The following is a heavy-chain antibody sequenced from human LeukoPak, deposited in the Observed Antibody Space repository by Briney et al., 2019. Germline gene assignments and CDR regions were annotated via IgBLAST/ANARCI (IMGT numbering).Heavy chain of an antibody. D-gene: IGHD3-10*01. CDR2: IYTSGST. CDR1: GGSISSYY. CDR3: AGERQYYYGSGIPFDP. J-gene: IGHJ5*02. Sequence: SETLSLTCTVSGGSISSYYWSWIRQPAGKGLEWIGRIYTSGSTNYNPSLKSRVTMPVDTSKNQFSLRLSSVTAADTAVYYCAGERQYYYGSGIPFDPWGQGTLVTVSS. V-gene: IGHV4-4*07.